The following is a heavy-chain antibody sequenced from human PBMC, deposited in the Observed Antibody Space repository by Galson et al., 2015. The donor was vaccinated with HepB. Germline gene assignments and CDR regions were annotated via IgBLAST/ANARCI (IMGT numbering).Heavy chain of an antibody. Sequence: SVKVSCKASGYTLTNYYFHWARQAPGQGPEWMGKIFAGGGSTRYAERFQGRVTLTRDSSTSTIYMEVSSLRSDDTAVYYCARETPDTYYFDYWGQGTLVTVAS. D-gene: IGHD2-15*01. CDR2: IFAGGGST. V-gene: IGHV1-46*01. CDR1: GYTLTNYY. J-gene: IGHJ4*02. CDR3: ARETPDTYYFDY.